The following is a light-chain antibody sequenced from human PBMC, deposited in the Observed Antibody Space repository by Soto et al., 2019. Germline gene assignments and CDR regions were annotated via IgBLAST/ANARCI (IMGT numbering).Light chain of an antibody. CDR3: CSYAGFYTSV. CDR1: SSDVGGYKF. CDR2: EVS. J-gene: IGLJ1*01. V-gene: IGLV2-11*01. Sequence: QSALTQPRSVSGSPGQSVTISCTGTSSDVGGYKFVSWYQQHPGKAPKFMIYEVSKRHSGVTDRFSGSKSGNTAFLTISGLQAEDEADYYCCSYAGFYTSVFGTGTKVTVL.